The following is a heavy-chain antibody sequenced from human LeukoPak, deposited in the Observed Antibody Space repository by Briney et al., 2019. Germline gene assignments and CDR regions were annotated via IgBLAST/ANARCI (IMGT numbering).Heavy chain of an antibody. J-gene: IGHJ6*03. D-gene: IGHD6-6*01. CDR2: IYTSGST. V-gene: IGHV4-4*07. CDR1: GGSISSYY. Sequence: SETLSLTCTVSGGSISSYYWSWIRQPAGKGLEWIGRIYTSGSTNYNPSLKSRVTMSVDTSKNQFSLKLSSVTAADTAVYYCARVLRSSSSFRGYYYYMDVWGKGTTVTVSS. CDR3: ARVLRSSSSFRGYYYYMDV.